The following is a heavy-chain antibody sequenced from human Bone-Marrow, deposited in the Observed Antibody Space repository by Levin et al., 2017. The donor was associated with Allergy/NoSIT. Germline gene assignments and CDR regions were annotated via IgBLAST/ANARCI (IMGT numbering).Heavy chain of an antibody. Sequence: SETLSLTCTVSGGSISNGNYYWSWIRQPPGKGLEWIGYIYYSGSTYYNPSLKSRLTISVDTSKNQFSLNLTSVTAADTAVYYCATGSGSYKIYLAYWGQGTLVPVSS. CDR3: ATGSGSYKIYLAY. CDR1: GGSISNGNYY. J-gene: IGHJ4*02. D-gene: IGHD3-10*01. CDR2: IYYSGST. V-gene: IGHV4-30-4*01.